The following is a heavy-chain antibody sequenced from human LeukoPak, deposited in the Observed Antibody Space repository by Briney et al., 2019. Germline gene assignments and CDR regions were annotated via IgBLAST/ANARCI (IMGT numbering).Heavy chain of an antibody. D-gene: IGHD5-24*01. V-gene: IGHV1-18*01. CDR3: ARLQFGGSTSGYYYYYIDF. Sequence: GASVKVTCKASGYIFINYGITWVRQAPAQGLEWMGWISVYNGNTDYAQKLQGRVTMTTDTSTSTVYMELRSLRSDDTAVYYCARLQFGGSTSGYYYYYIDFWGKGTTVTVSS. J-gene: IGHJ6*03. CDR2: ISVYNGNT. CDR1: GYIFINYG.